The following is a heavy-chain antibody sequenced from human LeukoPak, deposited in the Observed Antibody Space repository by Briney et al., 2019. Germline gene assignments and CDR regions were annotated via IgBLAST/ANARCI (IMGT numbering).Heavy chain of an antibody. D-gene: IGHD1-14*01. CDR2: ISYIGST. J-gene: IGHJ3*02. CDR1: DAAISGHY. CDR3: ARDNISINAFDI. Sequence: SETLSLTCTVSDAAISGHYLTWVRQPPGKGLEWIGCISYIGSTTYNPSLKSGVTISVDTSKNQFSMKLSSVTAADTAVYYCARDNISINAFDIWGQGTMVTVSS. V-gene: IGHV4-59*11.